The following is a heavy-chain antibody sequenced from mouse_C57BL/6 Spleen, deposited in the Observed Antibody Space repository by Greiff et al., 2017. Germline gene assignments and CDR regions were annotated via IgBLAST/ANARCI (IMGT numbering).Heavy chain of an antibody. J-gene: IGHJ3*01. CDR1: GFSLTSYG. Sequence: VQLQQSGPGLVQPSQSLSITCTVSGFSLTSYGVHWVRQSPGKGLEWLGGVWSGGSTDYNASFISRLSISKDNSKSQVYFKMNSMQADDTAIYYCARNGGDYDGSFAYWGQGTLVTVSA. CDR3: ARNGGDYDGSFAY. V-gene: IGHV2-2*01. CDR2: VWSGGST. D-gene: IGHD2-4*01.